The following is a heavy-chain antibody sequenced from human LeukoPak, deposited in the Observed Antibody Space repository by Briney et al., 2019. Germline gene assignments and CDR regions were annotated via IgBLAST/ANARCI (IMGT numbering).Heavy chain of an antibody. D-gene: IGHD3-10*01. Sequence: SETLSLTCTVSGGSIRSGDYYWSWIRQPPGKGLEWIGYIYDSGTTYYNPSLKSSVNISVDTPKNHFALKLTSVTAADTAVYYCATGPYGSGSYYWGQGTLVTVSS. CDR2: IYDSGTT. V-gene: IGHV4-30-4*01. CDR3: ATGPYGSGSYY. CDR1: GGSIRSGDYY. J-gene: IGHJ4*02.